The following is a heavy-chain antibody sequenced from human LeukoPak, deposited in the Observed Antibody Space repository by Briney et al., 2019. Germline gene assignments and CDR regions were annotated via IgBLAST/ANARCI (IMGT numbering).Heavy chain of an antibody. J-gene: IGHJ5*02. V-gene: IGHV3-30*02. CDR2: IRYDGSDK. Sequence: PGGSLRLSCAASGFNFSNYDMHWVRQAPGKGLEWVAFIRYDGSDKYYADSVKGRFTISKDNSQNTLYLQMNSLRTKATDVYYCAKGATSCGQGTLLTVSS. CDR3: AKGATS. CDR1: GFNFSNYD.